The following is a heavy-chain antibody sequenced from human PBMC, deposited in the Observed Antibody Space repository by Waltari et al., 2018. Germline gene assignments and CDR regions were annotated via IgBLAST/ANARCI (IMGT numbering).Heavy chain of an antibody. D-gene: IGHD1-26*01. CDR3: ARAREDTWEIQGS. V-gene: IGHV3-74*01. Sequence: EVQLVESGGGLVQPGGSLRLPCAVSGFTLTNYWMHWVRQAPGKGLVVLSRISNDGTTRYADSVKGRFTISRDSAKNILSLQMNSLRAEDTAVYYCARAREDTWEIQGSWGQGTLVTVSS. J-gene: IGHJ4*02. CDR2: ISNDGTT. CDR1: GFTLTNYW.